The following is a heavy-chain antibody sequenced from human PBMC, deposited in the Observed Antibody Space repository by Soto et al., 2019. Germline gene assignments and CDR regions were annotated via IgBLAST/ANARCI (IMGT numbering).Heavy chain of an antibody. CDR3: ARALLSHSYDSGGYDSYFHAMDV. Sequence: QVQLVQSGAEVKKPGSSVKVSCKASGGTFSSLDINWVRQASGQGLEWMGGIIPISETTNYAQIFQGRVSIVADKSTSTAYMELSRLRSEDTAVYYCARALLSHSYDSGGYDSYFHAMDVWGQGTPVTVSS. CDR1: GGTFSSLD. J-gene: IGHJ6*02. D-gene: IGHD3-22*01. CDR2: IIPISETT. V-gene: IGHV1-69*06.